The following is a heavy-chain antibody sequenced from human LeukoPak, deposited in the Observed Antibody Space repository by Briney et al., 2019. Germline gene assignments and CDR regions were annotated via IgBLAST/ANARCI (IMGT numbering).Heavy chain of an antibody. V-gene: IGHV4-39*01. CDR3: ASGPTLYSSSWYYFDY. J-gene: IGHJ4*02. CDR2: IYYSGST. Sequence: ASETLSLTCTVSGGSISSSSYYRGWIRQPPGKGLEWIGSIYYSGSTYYNPSLKSRVTISVDTSKNQFSLKLSSVTAADTAVYYCASGPTLYSSSWYYFDYWGQGTLVTVSS. CDR1: GGSISSSSYY. D-gene: IGHD6-13*01.